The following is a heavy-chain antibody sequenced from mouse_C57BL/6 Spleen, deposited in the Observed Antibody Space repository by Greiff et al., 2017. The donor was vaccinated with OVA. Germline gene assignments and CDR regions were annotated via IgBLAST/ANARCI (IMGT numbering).Heavy chain of an antibody. Sequence: VQLQQSGAELVRPGASVKLSCTASGFNIKDYYMPWVKQSPEQGLEWIGRIDPEGGDTEYAPKFQGKATMTADTSSNTAYLQLSSLTSEDTAVYYCTPGYKGYYAMDYWGQGTSVTVSS. J-gene: IGHJ4*01. CDR1: GFNIKDYY. CDR3: TPGYKGYYAMDY. D-gene: IGHD1-3*01. CDR2: IDPEGGDT. V-gene: IGHV14-1*01.